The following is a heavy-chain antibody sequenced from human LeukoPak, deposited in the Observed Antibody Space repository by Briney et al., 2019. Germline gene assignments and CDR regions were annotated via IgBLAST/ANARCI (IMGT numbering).Heavy chain of an antibody. V-gene: IGHV1-8*03. D-gene: IGHD3-3*01. CDR1: GYTFTSYD. J-gene: IGHJ6*03. CDR2: MNPNSGNT. CDR3: ARAPSYYDFWSGYSYYMDV. Sequence: ASVKVSCKASGYTFTSYDINWVRQATGQGLEWMGWMNPNSGNTGYAQKFQGRVTITRNTSISTAHMELSSLRSEDTAVYYCARAPSYYDFWSGYSYYMDVWGKGTTVTVSS.